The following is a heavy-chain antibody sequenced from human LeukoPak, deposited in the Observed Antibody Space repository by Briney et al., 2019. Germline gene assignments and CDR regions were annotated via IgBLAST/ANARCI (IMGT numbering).Heavy chain of an antibody. D-gene: IGHD3-10*01. Sequence: PRGSLRLSCAASGFTFSSYWMHWVRQAPGKGLVWVSRINSDGSDTTYADSVKGRFTISRDNAKNTLYLQMNSLRAEDTAVYYCAKNGPGLDYFDYWGQGTLVTVSS. V-gene: IGHV3-74*01. CDR1: GFTFSSYW. CDR3: AKNGPGLDYFDY. CDR2: INSDGSDT. J-gene: IGHJ4*02.